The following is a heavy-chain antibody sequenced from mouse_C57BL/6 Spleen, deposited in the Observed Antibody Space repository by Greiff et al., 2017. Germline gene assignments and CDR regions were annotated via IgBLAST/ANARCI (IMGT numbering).Heavy chain of an antibody. CDR3: ARECPFAY. CDR2: ISSGSSTI. V-gene: IGHV5-17*01. Sequence: EVQGVESGGGLVKPGGSLTLSCAASGFTFSDYGMHWVRQAPVKGLEWVAYISSGSSTIYYADTVKGRFTISRDNAKNTLFLQMTSLRSEDTAMYYCARECPFAYWGQGTLVTVSA. J-gene: IGHJ3*01. CDR1: GFTFSDYG.